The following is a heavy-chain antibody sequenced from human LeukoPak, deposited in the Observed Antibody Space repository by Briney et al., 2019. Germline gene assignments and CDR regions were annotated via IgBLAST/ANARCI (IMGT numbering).Heavy chain of an antibody. J-gene: IGHJ4*02. CDR1: GFTFSSYW. Sequence: GGSLRLSCAASGFTFSSYWMGWVRRAPGKGMEWVTGISGSGDTTYDAGSVKGRFTVSRDNSKNILYLQMNSLRAEDTAIYYCAKTQGFFDHWGQGSLVTVSS. CDR2: ISGSGDTT. CDR3: AKTQGFFDH. V-gene: IGHV3-23*01.